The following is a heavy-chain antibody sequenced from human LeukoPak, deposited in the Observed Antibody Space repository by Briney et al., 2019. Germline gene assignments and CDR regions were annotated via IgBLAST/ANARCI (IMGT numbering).Heavy chain of an antibody. CDR1: GGSFSGYY. CDR2: INHSGST. D-gene: IGHD6-19*01. J-gene: IGHJ4*02. Sequence: SETLSLTCAVYGGSFSGYYWSWIRQPPGKGLEWIGEINHSGSTNYNPSLKSRVTISVDTSKNQFSPKLSSVTAADTAVYYCARHIAVAGPYYFDYWGQGTLVTVSS. CDR3: ARHIAVAGPYYFDY. V-gene: IGHV4-34*01.